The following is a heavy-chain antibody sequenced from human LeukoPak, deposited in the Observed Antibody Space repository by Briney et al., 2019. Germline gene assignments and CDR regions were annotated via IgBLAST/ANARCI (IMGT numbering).Heavy chain of an antibody. CDR2: ISYDGSNK. Sequence: PGGSLRLSCAASGFTFSSYAMHWVRQAPGKGLEWVAVISYDGSNKYYADSVKGRFTISRDNSKNTLYLQMNGLRAEDTAVYYCARDPGSSWYRYYYYYYMDVWGKGTTVTVSS. D-gene: IGHD6-13*01. J-gene: IGHJ6*03. CDR1: GFTFSSYA. CDR3: ARDPGSSWYRYYYYYYMDV. V-gene: IGHV3-30-3*01.